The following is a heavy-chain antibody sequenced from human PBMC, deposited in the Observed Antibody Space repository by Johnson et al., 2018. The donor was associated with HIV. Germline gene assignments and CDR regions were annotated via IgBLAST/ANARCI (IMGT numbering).Heavy chain of an antibody. CDR1: GFTFSDFY. Sequence: QVQLVESGGDLVKPGGSLRLSCTASGFTFSDFYMSWIRQAPGKGLEWVSYISTSGSNIYYADSVRGRFTISRDNAKNSLYLQMNFLRPEATAVYYCARFMGSTWSDASDILGQGTMFIVSS. CDR3: ARFMGSTWSDASDI. V-gene: IGHV3-11*04. J-gene: IGHJ3*02. D-gene: IGHD1-26*01. CDR2: ISTSGSNI.